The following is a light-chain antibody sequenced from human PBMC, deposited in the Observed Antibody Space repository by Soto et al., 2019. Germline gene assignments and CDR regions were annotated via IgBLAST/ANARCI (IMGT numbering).Light chain of an antibody. V-gene: IGLV2-14*01. Sequence: QSVLAQPASVSGSAGQSIARAGTGTSGDIGSYNRVSWYQQHPGKAPKLIIYEVTDRPSGVSNRFSGSKSGNTASLTISGLQAEDEAEYYCSSYTNINTRACVFGTGTKVTV. CDR3: SSYTNINTRACV. J-gene: IGLJ1*01. CDR1: SGDIGSYNR. CDR2: EVT.